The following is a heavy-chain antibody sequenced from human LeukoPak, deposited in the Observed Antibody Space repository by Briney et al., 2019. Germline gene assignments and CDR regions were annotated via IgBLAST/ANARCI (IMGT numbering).Heavy chain of an antibody. Sequence: SETLSLTCAVYGGSFSGYYWSWIRHPPGKGLEWIGKINHSGSTNYNPSLKSRVTISVDTSKNQFSLKLSSVTAADTAVYYCARLNRLEGITYYDFWSGPHGYFDYWGQGTLVTVSS. D-gene: IGHD3-3*01. CDR2: INHSGST. CDR1: GGSFSGYY. CDR3: ARLNRLEGITYYDFWSGPHGYFDY. J-gene: IGHJ4*02. V-gene: IGHV4-34*01.